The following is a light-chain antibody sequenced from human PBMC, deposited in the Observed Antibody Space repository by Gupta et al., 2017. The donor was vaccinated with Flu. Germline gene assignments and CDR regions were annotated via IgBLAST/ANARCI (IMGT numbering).Light chain of an antibody. J-gene: IGLJ1*01. CDR1: NVASES. V-gene: IGLV3-21*02. CDR2: DDS. CDR3: QVWDRSSDLYV. Sequence: SYVLTQPPSVSVAPGQTAKITCEGNNVASESVHWYQQKPGQAPVLVVYDDSDRPSWIPERFSVSNSGNTATLTVSRVDAGDEADYFCQVWDRSSDLYVFGTLTKLTVL.